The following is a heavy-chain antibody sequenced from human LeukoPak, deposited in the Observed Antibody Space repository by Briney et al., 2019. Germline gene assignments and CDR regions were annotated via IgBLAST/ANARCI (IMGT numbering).Heavy chain of an antibody. V-gene: IGHV1-58*02. CDR1: GFTFTSSA. CDR2: IVVGSGNT. J-gene: IGHJ6*03. CDR3: AASRFSYYYYYMDV. Sequence: ASVKVSCKASGFTFTSSAMQWVRQARGQRLEWIGWIVVGSGNTNYAQKFQERVTITRDMSTSTAYMELSSLRSEDTAVYYCAASRFSYYYYYMDVWGKGTTVTISS. D-gene: IGHD3-16*01.